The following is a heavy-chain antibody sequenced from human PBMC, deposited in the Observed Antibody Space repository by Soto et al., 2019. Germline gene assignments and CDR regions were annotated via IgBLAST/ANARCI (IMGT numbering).Heavy chain of an antibody. J-gene: IGHJ4*02. CDR3: ASRPGGPVYYFDY. V-gene: IGHV3-30-3*01. CDR1: GFTFSSYA. D-gene: IGHD3-10*01. Sequence: QVQLVESGGGVVQPGRSLRLSCAASGFTFSSYAMHWVRQAPGKGLEWVAVISYDGSNKYYADSVKGRFTISRDNSKKPLYLQTNSRRAEDTAVYYCASRPGGPVYYFDYWGQGTLVTVSS. CDR2: ISYDGSNK.